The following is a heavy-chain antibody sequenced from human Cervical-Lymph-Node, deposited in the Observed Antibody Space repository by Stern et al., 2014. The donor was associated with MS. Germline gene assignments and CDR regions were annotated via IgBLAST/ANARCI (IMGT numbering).Heavy chain of an antibody. CDR1: GGTFNNYA. CDR3: ARDPGLGYCNSSKCPPDV. Sequence: QVQLVQSGAEVRKPGSSVKVSCKASGGTFNNYAITWVRQAPGLGLEWVGGLIAVFRSASYAQKFQGRVTITADDSTSTAYMELSSLRSEDSAVYYCARDPGLGYCNSSKCPPDVWGQGTTVTVSS. D-gene: IGHD2-2*01. J-gene: IGHJ6*02. V-gene: IGHV1-69*01. CDR2: LIAVFRSA.